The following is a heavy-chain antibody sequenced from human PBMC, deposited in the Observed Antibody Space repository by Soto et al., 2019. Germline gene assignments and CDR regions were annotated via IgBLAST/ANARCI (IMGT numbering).Heavy chain of an antibody. Sequence: QVQLQQWGAGLLKPSETLSLTCAVYGGSFSGYYWSWIRQPPGKGLEWIGEINHSGSTNYNPSLKSRVTISVDTSKNQFSLKLSSVTAADTAVYYCARGLVVVPAAINYFDYWVQGTLVTVSS. CDR1: GGSFSGYY. D-gene: IGHD2-2*01. J-gene: IGHJ4*02. V-gene: IGHV4-34*01. CDR2: INHSGST. CDR3: ARGLVVVPAAINYFDY.